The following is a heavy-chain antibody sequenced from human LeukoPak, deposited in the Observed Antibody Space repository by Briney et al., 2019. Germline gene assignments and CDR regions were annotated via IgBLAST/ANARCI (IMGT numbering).Heavy chain of an antibody. CDR2: ISSSGSTI. CDR1: GFTFSDYY. J-gene: IGHJ4*02. Sequence: GGSLRLSCAASGFTFSDYYMSWIRQAPGKGLEWVSYISSSGSTIYYADSVKGRFTISRDNAKNSLYLQMNSLRAEDTAVYYCARVSGYDFWSGYYKVVGLPRSYFDYWGQGTLVTVSS. V-gene: IGHV3-11*04. CDR3: ARVSGYDFWSGYYKVVGLPRSYFDY. D-gene: IGHD3-3*01.